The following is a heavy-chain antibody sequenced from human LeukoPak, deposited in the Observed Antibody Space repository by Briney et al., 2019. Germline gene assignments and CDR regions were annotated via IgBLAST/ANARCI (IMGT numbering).Heavy chain of an antibody. Sequence: ASVTVSFKASGYTFTGYYMHWVREAPGQGLEWMGWINPNSGGTNYAQTFQGRVTMTRDTSISTAYMELSRLRPDDTAVYFSARASPIVGATDFQHSGQGDLVTVSS. CDR2: INPNSGGT. J-gene: IGHJ1*01. D-gene: IGHD1-26*01. V-gene: IGHV1-2*02. CDR1: GYTFTGYY. CDR3: ARASPIVGATDFQH.